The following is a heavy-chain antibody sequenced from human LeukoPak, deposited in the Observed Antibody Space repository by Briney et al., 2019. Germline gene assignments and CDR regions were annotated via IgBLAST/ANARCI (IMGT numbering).Heavy chain of an antibody. CDR3: ARDVRRALRFNNFYPHFGMGV. J-gene: IGHJ6*04. Sequence: SETLSLTCSVSGGPINFYWSWIRQSPGKGLEWIGCIYPNGSTSYNSPLKSRVTISLDTSKKQVSLMLKPVTAADTAVYYCARDVRRALRFNNFYPHFGMGVWGKGTTVIVST. D-gene: IGHD3-3*01. CDR1: GGPINFY. V-gene: IGHV4-59*01. CDR2: IYPNGST.